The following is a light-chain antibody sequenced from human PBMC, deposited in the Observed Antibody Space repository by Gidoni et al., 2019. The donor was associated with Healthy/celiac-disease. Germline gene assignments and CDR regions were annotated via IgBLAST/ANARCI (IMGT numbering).Light chain of an antibody. V-gene: IGKV1-39*01. CDR3: QQSYNTQPLFT. Sequence: DFHITQSPSSLSVSVGDRVTITCRASQSISSYLNWYRQKPEKAPKLLIYAAYRLHSGVPSRFSGSGSGTEFTLTISSLQPEDLATDYCQQSYNTQPLFTFGPGTKVDIK. CDR1: QSISSY. J-gene: IGKJ3*01. CDR2: AAY.